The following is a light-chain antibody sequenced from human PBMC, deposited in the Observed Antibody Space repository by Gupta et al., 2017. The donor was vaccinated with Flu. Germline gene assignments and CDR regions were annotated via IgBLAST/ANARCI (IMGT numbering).Light chain of an antibody. CDR3: QQYTTSPWT. V-gene: IGKV3-20*01. CDR1: QSVGDTH. J-gene: IGKJ1*01. Sequence: GTLSLSPGERVTLSCRANQSVGDTHLAWYQQKPGQAPRLLIYAASNRATGIPDRFSGSGSGTAFTLTISRLEPEDFAVYFCQQYTTSPWTFGPGTKVEV. CDR2: AAS.